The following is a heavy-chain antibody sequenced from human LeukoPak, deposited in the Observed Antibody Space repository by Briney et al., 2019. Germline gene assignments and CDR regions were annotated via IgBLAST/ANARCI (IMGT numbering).Heavy chain of an antibody. CDR1: GYTFTSYD. CDR3: ARGYSSVGDTGVPSDY. Sequence: ASVKVSCKASGYTFTSYDINWVRQATGQGLEWMGWMNPNSGNTGYAQKFQGRVTMTRNTSISTAYMELSSLRSEDTAVYYCARGYSSVGDTGVPSDYWGQGTLVTVSS. V-gene: IGHV1-8*01. J-gene: IGHJ4*02. D-gene: IGHD6-19*01. CDR2: MNPNSGNT.